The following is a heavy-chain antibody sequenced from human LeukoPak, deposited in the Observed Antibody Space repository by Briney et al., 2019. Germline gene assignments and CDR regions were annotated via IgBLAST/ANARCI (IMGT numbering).Heavy chain of an antibody. CDR3: ARDRDSEYYFDY. CDR1: GGTFSSYA. V-gene: IGHV1-69*01. CDR2: IIPIFGTA. J-gene: IGHJ4*02. D-gene: IGHD1-26*01. Sequence: ASVKVSCKASGGTFSSYAISWVRQAPGQGLECMGGIIPIFGTANYAQKFQGRVTITADESTSTAYMELSSLRSEDTAVYYCARDRDSEYYFDYWGQGTLVTVSS.